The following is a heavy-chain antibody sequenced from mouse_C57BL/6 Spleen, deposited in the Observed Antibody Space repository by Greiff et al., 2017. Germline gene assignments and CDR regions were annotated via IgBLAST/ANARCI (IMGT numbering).Heavy chain of an antibody. Sequence: QVQLQQPGAELVRPGSSVKLSCKASGYTFTSYWMHWVKQRPIQGLEWIGNIDPSDSETHYTQKFKDKATLTVDKSSSTAYMQLSSLTSEDSAVYYCARSRVKAWFAYWGQGTLVTVSA. CDR3: ARSRVKAWFAY. V-gene: IGHV1-52*01. CDR1: GYTFTSYW. J-gene: IGHJ3*01. D-gene: IGHD2-2*01. CDR2: IDPSDSET.